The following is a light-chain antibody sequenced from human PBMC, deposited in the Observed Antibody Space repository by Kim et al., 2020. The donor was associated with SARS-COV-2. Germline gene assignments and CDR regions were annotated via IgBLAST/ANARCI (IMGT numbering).Light chain of an antibody. CDR1: SLRSYY. V-gene: IGLV3-19*01. J-gene: IGLJ2*01. CDR2: GKN. CDR3: NSRDSNGNVL. Sequence: SSELTQDPDVSVALGQTVRITCQGDSLRSYYATWYQQKPGQAPILVIYGKNNRPSGIPDRFSGSSSGNTASLTITETQAGDEADYYCNSRDSNGNVLFGRGTKLTVL.